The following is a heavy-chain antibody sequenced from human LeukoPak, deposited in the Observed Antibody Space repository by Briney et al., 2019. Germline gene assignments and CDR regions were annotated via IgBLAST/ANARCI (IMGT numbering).Heavy chain of an antibody. V-gene: IGHV4-34*01. Sequence: PSETLSLTCAVYGGSFSGYYWSWIRQPPGKGLEWIGEINHSGSTNYNPSLKSRVTISVDTSKNQFSLKLSSVTAADTAVYYCARGPREYYDFWSGYYDYFDYWGQGTLVTVSS. CDR1: GGSFSGYY. CDR2: INHSGST. CDR3: ARGPREYYDFWSGYYDYFDY. D-gene: IGHD3-3*01. J-gene: IGHJ4*02.